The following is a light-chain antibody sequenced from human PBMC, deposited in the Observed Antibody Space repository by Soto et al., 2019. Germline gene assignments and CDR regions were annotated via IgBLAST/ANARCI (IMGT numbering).Light chain of an antibody. V-gene: IGLV2-14*03. CDR2: DVS. CDR1: SSEGGGYNY. CDR3: SSYTTSNTRQIV. Sequence: QSVLTQPASLSGSPGQSITISCTGTSSEGGGYNYVSWYQHHPGKYPKLMIFDVSNRPSGVSNRFSGSKSGNTASLTISGHQPEDEADYYCSSYTTSNTRQIVFGTGTKVTVL. J-gene: IGLJ1*01.